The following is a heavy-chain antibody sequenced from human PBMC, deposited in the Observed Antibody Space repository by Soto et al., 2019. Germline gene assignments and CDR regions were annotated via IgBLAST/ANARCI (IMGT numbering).Heavy chain of an antibody. CDR2: IYYSGNS. J-gene: IGHJ3*02. CDR3: ARHEVVATMLPEAFDI. V-gene: IGHV4-39*01. D-gene: IGHD5-12*01. CDR1: GGSISSYGYY. Sequence: QLLLQESGPGLVKPSETLSLTCTVSGGSISSYGYYWGWIRQPPGKGLEWIGSIYYSGNSYYNRSVKRRVTISVDTSKKQVSLTLSSVAAADTAVYYCARHEVVATMLPEAFDIWGQWTMVTVSS.